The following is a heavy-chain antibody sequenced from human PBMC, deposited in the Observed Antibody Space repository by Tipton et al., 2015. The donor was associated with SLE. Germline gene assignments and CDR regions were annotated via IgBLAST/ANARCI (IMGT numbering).Heavy chain of an antibody. CDR3: ARLRAAAGFGY. V-gene: IGHV4-4*07. CDR1: GDSISNYY. CDR2: IYSSGTT. Sequence: LRLSCTVSGDSISNYYWSWVRQPAGMGLEWMGRIYSSGTTNYNPSLKGRVTMSVDTSKNQFSLKLSSVTAADTAVYYCARLRAAAGFGYWGQGTLVTVSS. D-gene: IGHD6-13*01. J-gene: IGHJ4*02.